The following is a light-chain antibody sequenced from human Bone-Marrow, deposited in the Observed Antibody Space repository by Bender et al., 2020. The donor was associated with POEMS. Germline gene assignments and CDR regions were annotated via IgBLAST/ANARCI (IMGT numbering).Light chain of an antibody. J-gene: IGLJ1*01. CDR1: SSDVGSYDL. CDR2: EVS. Sequence: QSALTQPASVSGSPGQSITISCAGTSSDVGSYDLVSWYQQHPGKAPKLMIYEVSQRPSGVPDRFSGSKSGNTASLTVSGLQAEDEADYYCTSYASGNVYVFGTGTKVTVL. V-gene: IGLV2-14*02. CDR3: TSYASGNVYV.